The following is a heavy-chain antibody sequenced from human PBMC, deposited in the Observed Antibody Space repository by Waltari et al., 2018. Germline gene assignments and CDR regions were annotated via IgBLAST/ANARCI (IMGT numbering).Heavy chain of an antibody. V-gene: IGHV3-23*01. D-gene: IGHD3-3*01. Sequence: EVQLLESGGGLVQPGGSLRLSCAASGFTFSSYAMSWVRRAPGKGLEWVSAISGSGGSTYYADSVKGRFTISRDNSKNTLYLQMNSLRAEDTAVYYCAGTSLLRFLEWLPNWGQGTLVTVSS. CDR1: GFTFSSYA. CDR3: AGTSLLRFLEWLPN. J-gene: IGHJ4*02. CDR2: ISGSGGST.